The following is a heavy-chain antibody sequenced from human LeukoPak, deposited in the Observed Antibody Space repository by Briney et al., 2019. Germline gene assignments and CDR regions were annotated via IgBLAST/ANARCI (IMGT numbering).Heavy chain of an antibody. CDR2: IYTSGST. J-gene: IGHJ4*02. CDR3: ARDSGSYWYDY. V-gene: IGHV4-4*07. CDR1: GGSISTYH. Sequence: PSETLSLTCTVSGGSISTYHWSWIRQPAGKGLEWIGRIYTSGSTNYNPSLKSRVTISVDTSKNQFSLKLSSVTAADTAVYYCARDSGSYWYDYWGQGTLVTVSS. D-gene: IGHD1-26*01.